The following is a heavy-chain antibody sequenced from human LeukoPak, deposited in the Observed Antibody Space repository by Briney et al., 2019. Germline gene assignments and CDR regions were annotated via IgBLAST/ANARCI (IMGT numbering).Heavy chain of an antibody. CDR1: GFTFSSYA. CDR3: AKQESGGSYFWRYFDY. Sequence: GGSLRLSCAASGFTFSSYAMSWVRQAPGKGLEWVSAISGSGGSTYYADSVKGRFTISRDNSKNTLYLQMNSLRAEDTAVYYCAKQESGGSYFWRYFDYWGQGTLVNVSS. V-gene: IGHV3-23*01. CDR2: ISGSGGST. J-gene: IGHJ4*02. D-gene: IGHD1-26*01.